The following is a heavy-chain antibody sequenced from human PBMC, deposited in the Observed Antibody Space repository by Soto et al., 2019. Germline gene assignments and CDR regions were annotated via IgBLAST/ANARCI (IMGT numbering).Heavy chain of an antibody. CDR2: IYYSGST. CDR3: ATQPRYDSSGYFFY. Sequence: PSETLSLTCTVSGGSISSYYWSWIRQPPGKGLEWIGYIYYSGSTNYNPSLKSRVTISVDTSKKQFSLELRSVTAADTAVYYCATQPRYDSSGYFFYWGQGRLVTVSS. J-gene: IGHJ4*02. D-gene: IGHD3-22*01. CDR1: GGSISSYY. V-gene: IGHV4-59*12.